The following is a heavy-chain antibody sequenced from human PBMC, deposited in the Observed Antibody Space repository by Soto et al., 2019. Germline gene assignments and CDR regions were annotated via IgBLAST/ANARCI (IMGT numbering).Heavy chain of an antibody. V-gene: IGHV4-59*01. CDR2: IYYSGST. J-gene: IGHJ4*02. CDR1: GGSISSYY. Sequence: SETLSLTCTVSGGSISSYYWSWIRQPPGKGLEWIGYIYYSGSTNYNPSLKSRVTISVDTSKNQFSLKLSSVTAADTAVYYCARADDSSGYYSQYFDYWGQGTLVTVSS. CDR3: ARADDSSGYYSQYFDY. D-gene: IGHD3-22*01.